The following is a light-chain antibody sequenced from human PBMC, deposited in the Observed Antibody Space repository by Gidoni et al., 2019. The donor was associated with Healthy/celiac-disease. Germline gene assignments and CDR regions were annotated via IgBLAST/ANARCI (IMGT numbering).Light chain of an antibody. J-gene: IGLJ2*01. V-gene: IGLV2-11*01. CDR3: CSYAGSYTHVV. CDR2: DVS. CDR1: SSDVGGYNY. Sequence: QSALTQPRSVSGSPGQSVTISCTGPSSDVGGYNYVSWYQQHPGKAPKLMIYDVSKRPSGVPDRFSGSKSGNTASLTISGLQAEDEADYYCCSYAGSYTHVVFGGGTKLXV.